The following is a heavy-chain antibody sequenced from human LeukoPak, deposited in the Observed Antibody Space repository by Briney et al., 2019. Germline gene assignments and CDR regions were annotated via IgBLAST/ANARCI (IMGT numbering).Heavy chain of an antibody. CDR3: ARRSRGILSPFDI. D-gene: IGHD6-13*01. Sequence: SETLSLTCAVYGGSFRGCYWSWIRQPPGKGLEWIGEINHSGSTNYNPSLTSRVTISVDTSKNQFSLKLSSVTAADTAVYYCARRSRGILSPFDIWGQGTMVTVSS. J-gene: IGHJ3*02. V-gene: IGHV4-34*01. CDR2: INHSGST. CDR1: GGSFRGCY.